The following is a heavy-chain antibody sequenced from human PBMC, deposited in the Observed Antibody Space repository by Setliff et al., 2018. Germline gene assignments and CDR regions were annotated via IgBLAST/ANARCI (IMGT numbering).Heavy chain of an antibody. V-gene: IGHV3-7*01. Sequence: PGGSLRLSCVVSGFSFSRHWMSWVRQAPGKGLEWVADIKQDGSTKYYLDSVKGRFTISRDNAKRSLYLQMNCLRADDTGVYYCVRDDADNYDAFDNWGQGTLVTVSS. CDR3: VRDDADNYDAFDN. CDR2: IKQDGSTK. CDR1: GFSFSRHW. D-gene: IGHD3-22*01. J-gene: IGHJ3*02.